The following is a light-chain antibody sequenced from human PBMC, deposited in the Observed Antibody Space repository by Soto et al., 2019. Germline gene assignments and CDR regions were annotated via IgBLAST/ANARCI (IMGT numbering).Light chain of an antibody. CDR3: QSYDSSLSAFYV. Sequence: QAVVTQPPSVSGAPGQRVTISCTGSSSNIGAGYDVHWYQQLPGTAPKLLVHGNSNRPSGVPDRFSGSKSGTSASLAITGLQAEDEADYYCQSYDSSLSAFYVFGTGTKVTVL. CDR2: GNS. CDR1: SSNIGAGYD. V-gene: IGLV1-40*01. J-gene: IGLJ1*01.